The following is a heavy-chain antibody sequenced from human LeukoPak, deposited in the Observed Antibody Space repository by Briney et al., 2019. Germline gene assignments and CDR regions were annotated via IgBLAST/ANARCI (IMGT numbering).Heavy chain of an antibody. V-gene: IGHV4-59*01. J-gene: IGHJ2*01. CDR1: GGSISSYY. Sequence: PSETLSLTCTVSGGSISSYYWSWIRQPPGKGLEWIGYIYYSGSTNYNPSLKSRVTISVDTSKNQFSLKLSSVTAADTAVYYCARGGKIFESSFGVVIIRDWYFDLWGRGTLVTVSS. CDR2: IYYSGST. CDR3: ARGGKIFESSFGVVIIRDWYFDL. D-gene: IGHD3-3*01.